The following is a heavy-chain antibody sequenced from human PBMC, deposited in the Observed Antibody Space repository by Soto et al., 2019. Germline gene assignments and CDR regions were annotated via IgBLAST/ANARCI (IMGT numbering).Heavy chain of an antibody. CDR3: AKEGWSSSTEYYYYYGMDV. J-gene: IGHJ6*04. CDR2: ISGSGGST. CDR1: GFTFSSYA. Sequence: EVQLLESGGGLVQPGGSLRLSCAASGFTFSSYAMSWVRQAPGKGLEWVSAISGSGGSTYYADSVKGRFTISRDNSKNTLYLQMNSLRAEDTAVYYCAKEGWSSSTEYYYYYGMDVWGKGTTVTVSS. V-gene: IGHV3-23*01. D-gene: IGHD6-6*01.